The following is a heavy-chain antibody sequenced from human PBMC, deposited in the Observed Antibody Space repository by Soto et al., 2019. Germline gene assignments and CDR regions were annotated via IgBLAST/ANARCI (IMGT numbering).Heavy chain of an antibody. D-gene: IGHD3-3*01. CDR2: INHSGST. CDR1: GGSFSGYY. J-gene: IGHJ5*02. V-gene: IGHV4-34*01. Sequence: SETLSLTCAVYGGSFSGYYWSWIRQPPGKGLEWIGEINHSGSTNYNPSLKSRVTISVDTSKNQFSLKLSSVTAADTAVYYCATTNWSGYYLNWFDPWGQGTLVTVSS. CDR3: ATTNWSGYYLNWFDP.